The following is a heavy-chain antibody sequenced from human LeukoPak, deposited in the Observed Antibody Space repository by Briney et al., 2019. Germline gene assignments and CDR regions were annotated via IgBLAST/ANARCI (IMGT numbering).Heavy chain of an antibody. J-gene: IGHJ4*02. CDR1: GFTFSSCA. V-gene: IGHV3-23*01. CDR3: AKGSGSVRAFDY. Sequence: GGSLRLSCAASGFTFSSCAMNWVRQAPGKGLEWVSAISGSGDTTYYADSVKGRFTISRDNSKNTLFLQLNSLRAEDTAVYYCAKGSGSVRAFDYWGQGTLVTVSS. D-gene: IGHD1-26*01. CDR2: ISGSGDTT.